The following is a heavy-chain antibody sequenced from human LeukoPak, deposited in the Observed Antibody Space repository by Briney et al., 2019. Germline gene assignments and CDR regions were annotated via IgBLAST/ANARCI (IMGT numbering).Heavy chain of an antibody. J-gene: IGHJ6*03. V-gene: IGHV3-21*01. CDR2: ISSGGNYM. D-gene: IGHD2-2*02. CDR1: ESTFRNYS. Sequence: GGSLRLSCAASESTFRNYSMNWDRQAPGKGLGWVSSISSGGNYMFYVNSVKGRFTISRDNLKNSLFLQMNTLRAEDTAVYYCARSPALYYYFYMDVWGKGTTVTVSS. CDR3: ARSPALYYYFYMDV.